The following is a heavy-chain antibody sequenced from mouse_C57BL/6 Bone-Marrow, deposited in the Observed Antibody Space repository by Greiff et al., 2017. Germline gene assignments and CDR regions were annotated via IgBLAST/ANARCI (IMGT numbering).Heavy chain of an antibody. D-gene: IGHD3-1*01. CDR2: IDPSDSYT. J-gene: IGHJ3*01. CDR1: GYTFTSYW. Sequence: QVQLQQPGAELVKPGASVKLSCKASGYTFTSYWMQWVKQRPGQGLEWIGEIDPSDSYTNYNQKFKGKATLNVDTSSSTAYMQLSSRTSEDSAVYYCAREGLRGFAYWGQGTLVTVSA. CDR3: AREGLRGFAY. V-gene: IGHV1-50*01.